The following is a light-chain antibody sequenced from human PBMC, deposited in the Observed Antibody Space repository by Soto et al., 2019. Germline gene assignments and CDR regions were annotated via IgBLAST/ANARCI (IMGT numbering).Light chain of an antibody. Sequence: EFVLTQSPATLSLSPGERATLSCRASESVFGYLAWYQHKPGQAPRLLIYAASSRAAGIPDRFSGSGSGTDFTLTISRLEPEDFAVYYCQQYNNWPWTFGQGTKVDIK. J-gene: IGKJ1*01. V-gene: IGKV3-11*01. CDR2: AAS. CDR1: ESVFGY. CDR3: QQYNNWPWT.